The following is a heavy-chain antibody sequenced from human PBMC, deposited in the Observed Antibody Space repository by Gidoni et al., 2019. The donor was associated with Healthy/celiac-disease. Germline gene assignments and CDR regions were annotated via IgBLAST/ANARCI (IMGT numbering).Heavy chain of an antibody. CDR3: TTDFLIAAAVHYYYGMDV. CDR1: GFTFSTAW. CDR2: IKSKTDGGTT. V-gene: IGHV3-15*01. D-gene: IGHD6-13*01. Sequence: EVQLVESGGGLVKPGGSLRLSCAASGFTFSTAWMSWVRQAPGKGLAWVGRIKSKTDGGTTDYAAPVKGRFTISRDDSKNTLYLQMNSLKTEDTAVYYCTTDFLIAAAVHYYYGMDVWGQGTTVTVSS. J-gene: IGHJ6*02.